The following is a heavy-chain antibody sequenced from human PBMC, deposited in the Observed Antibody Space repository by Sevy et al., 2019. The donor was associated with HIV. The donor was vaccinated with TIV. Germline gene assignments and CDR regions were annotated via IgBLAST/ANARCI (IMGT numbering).Heavy chain of an antibody. D-gene: IGHD5-12*01. Sequence: SETLSLTCTVSGGSLSSYYWSWIRQPAGKGLEWIGRIYTSGSTNYNPSLKSRVTMSVDTSKNQFSLKLSSVTAADTAVYYCARDGNGYNYRDAFDIWGQGTMVTVSS. CDR2: IYTSGST. J-gene: IGHJ3*02. CDR3: ARDGNGYNYRDAFDI. CDR1: GGSLSSYY. V-gene: IGHV4-4*07.